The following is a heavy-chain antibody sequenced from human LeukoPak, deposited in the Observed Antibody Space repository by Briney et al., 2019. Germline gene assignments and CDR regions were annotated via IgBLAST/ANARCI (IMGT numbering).Heavy chain of an antibody. CDR3: ARTRYYYNSRSYGAPYYFDY. J-gene: IGHJ4*02. D-gene: IGHD3-10*01. CDR2: VYYSGST. V-gene: IGHV4-59*08. CDR1: GGSISSYY. Sequence: SETLSLTCTVSGGSISSYYWSWIRQPPGKGLEWIGYVYYSGSTNYNPSLKSRVTISVDTSKNQFSLKLSSVTAADTAVYYCARTRYYYNSRSYGAPYYFDYWGQGTLVTVSS.